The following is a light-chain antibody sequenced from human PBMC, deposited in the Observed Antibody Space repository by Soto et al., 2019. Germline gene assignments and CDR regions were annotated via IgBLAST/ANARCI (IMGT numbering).Light chain of an antibody. Sequence: DLVMTQSPLSLPVTPGEPASISCRSSQSLLHSNGYNYLDWYLQKPGQSPQLLIYSGSNRASGVPDRFSGSGSGTDFTLKISRVEAEDVGTYYGMQAVQTPRTFGPGTKLEIK. CDR3: MQAVQTPRT. J-gene: IGKJ2*01. V-gene: IGKV2-28*01. CDR2: SGS. CDR1: QSLLHSNGYNY.